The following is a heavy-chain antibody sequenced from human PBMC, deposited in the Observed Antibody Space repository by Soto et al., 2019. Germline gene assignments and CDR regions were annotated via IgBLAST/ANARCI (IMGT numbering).Heavy chain of an antibody. CDR2: TYYRSRWSF. CDR1: GDSVSSNSGA. CDR3: AGVTWLRGMDV. J-gene: IGHJ6*02. D-gene: IGHD3-10*01. V-gene: IGHV6-1*01. Sequence: PSQTLSLTCVISGDSVSSNSGAWNWIWQSPSRGLEWLGRTYYRSRWSFDYALSVKSRLTIDPDTSKNQFSLHLDSLTPEDTAVYYCAGVTWLRGMDVWGQGTPVTVSS.